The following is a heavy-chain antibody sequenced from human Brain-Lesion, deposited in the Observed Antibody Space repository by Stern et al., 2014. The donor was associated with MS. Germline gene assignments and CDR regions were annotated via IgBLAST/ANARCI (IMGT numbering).Heavy chain of an antibody. CDR1: GGSVSSTSYA. V-gene: IGHV4-39*01. D-gene: IGHD2-15*01. CDR2: IYYSGNT. J-gene: IGHJ5*02. Sequence: QVQLVESGPGLVKPSETLSLTCTVAGGSVSSTSYAWAWIRQPPGKGLEWIGTIYYSGNTYYSPSLKSRLTISLSTSKNPFSLQLRSVTAADTAVYYCAGEEDIRYCSGGSCTGNWFDPWGQGTLVTVSS. CDR3: AGEEDIRYCSGGSCTGNWFDP.